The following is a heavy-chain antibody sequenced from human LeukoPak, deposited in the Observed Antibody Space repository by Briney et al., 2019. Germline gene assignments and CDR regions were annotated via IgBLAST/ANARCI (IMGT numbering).Heavy chain of an antibody. V-gene: IGHV1-2*02. CDR2: INPNSGGT. CDR3: ARDPGTYCTNGVWYLFDY. D-gene: IGHD2-8*01. J-gene: IGHJ4*02. CDR1: GYTFTGNY. Sequence: ASVKVSCKASGYTFTGNYMHWVRQAPGQGLEWMGWINPNSGGTNYAQKFQGRVTMTRDTSIGTAYMELNRLRSDDTAVYYCARDPGTYCTNGVWYLFDYWGQGTLVTVS.